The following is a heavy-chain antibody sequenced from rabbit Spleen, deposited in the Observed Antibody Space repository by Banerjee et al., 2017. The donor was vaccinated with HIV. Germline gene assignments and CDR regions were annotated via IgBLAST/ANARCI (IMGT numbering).Heavy chain of an antibody. CDR3: ARDTGTSFSTYGMDL. Sequence: EESGGDLVKPEGSLTLTCKASGLDFSSGYWICWVRQAPGKGLEWVACAYAGSSGSTYSATWAKGRFTISKTSSTTVTLQMTSLTAADTATYFCARDTGTSFSTYGMDLWGPGTLVTVS. J-gene: IGHJ6*01. CDR2: AYAGSSGST. D-gene: IGHD8-1*01. V-gene: IGHV1S45*01. CDR1: GLDFSSGYW.